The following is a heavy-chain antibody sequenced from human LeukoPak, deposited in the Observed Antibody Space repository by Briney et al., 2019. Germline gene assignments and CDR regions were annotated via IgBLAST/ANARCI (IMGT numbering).Heavy chain of an antibody. CDR3: VRGAYYAAY. V-gene: IGHV3-7*01. CDR1: GFTFSSYG. J-gene: IGHJ4*02. CDR2: IKQDGSEK. Sequence: GSLSLSCAASGFTFSSYGMHWVRQAPGKGLEWVANIKQDGSEKYYVGSAKGRFTISRDNVKNALYLQMNSLRVEDTGVYYCVRGAYYAAYWGQGTLVTVSS. D-gene: IGHD2/OR15-2a*01.